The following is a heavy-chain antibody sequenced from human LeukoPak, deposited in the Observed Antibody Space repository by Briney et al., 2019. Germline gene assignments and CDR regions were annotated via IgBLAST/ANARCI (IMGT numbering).Heavy chain of an antibody. CDR1: GFPFSSYA. V-gene: IGHV3-23*01. Sequence: GGSLRLSWAASGFPFSSYAMSWVRPPPGEGLEWVTAISGSGGSTYYADSVKGRFTISRDNSKNTLYLQMNSLRAEDTAVYYCAKVTGQHGMDVWGQGTTVTVSS. CDR3: AKVTGQHGMDV. J-gene: IGHJ6*02. CDR2: ISGSGGST. D-gene: IGHD2-2*01.